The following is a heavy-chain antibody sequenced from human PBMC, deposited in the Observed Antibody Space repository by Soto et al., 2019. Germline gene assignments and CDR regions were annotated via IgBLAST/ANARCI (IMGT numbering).Heavy chain of an antibody. V-gene: IGHV1-69*13. CDR2: IIXXFXTX. CDR3: ATSYSSGYYYVDY. CDR1: GGTFSSYA. D-gene: IGHD3-22*01. J-gene: IGHJ4*02. Sequence: SVKVSCKASGGTFSSYAISGVRQAPGQGLEWXGGIIXXFXTXXXAXXXXGRVTITADESTSTAYMELSSLRSEDTAVYYCATSYSSGYYYVDYWGQGTLVTVSS.